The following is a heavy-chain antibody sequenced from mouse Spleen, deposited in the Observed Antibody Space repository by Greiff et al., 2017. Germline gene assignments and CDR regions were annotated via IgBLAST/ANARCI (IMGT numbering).Heavy chain of an antibody. J-gene: IGHJ3*01. CDR3: ARSGYDYDVWFAY. D-gene: IGHD2-4*01. CDR1: GYTFTSYW. CDR2: IYPGSGST. V-gene: IGHV1-55*01. Sequence: QVQLQQPGAELVKPGASVKMSCTASGYTFTSYWITWVKQRPGQGLEWIGDIYPGSGSTNYNEKFTSKATLTVDTSSSTAYMQLSSLTSEDSAVYYCARSGYDYDVWFAYWGQGTLVTVSA.